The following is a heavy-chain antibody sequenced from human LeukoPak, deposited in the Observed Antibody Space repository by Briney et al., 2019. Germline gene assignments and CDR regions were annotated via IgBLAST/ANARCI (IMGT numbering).Heavy chain of an antibody. CDR1: GDSISSGGSF. V-gene: IGHV4-31*03. D-gene: IGHD3-22*01. CDR2: IYYTGST. Sequence: SETLSLTCTVSGDSISSGGSFWSWIRQHPGKGLEWIGYIYYTGSTYYNPSLKSRVTISVDTSKNQFSLKLSSVTAADTAVYYCTRDGPRSSGYPDNWGQGALVTVSS. CDR3: TRDGPRSSGYPDN. J-gene: IGHJ4*02.